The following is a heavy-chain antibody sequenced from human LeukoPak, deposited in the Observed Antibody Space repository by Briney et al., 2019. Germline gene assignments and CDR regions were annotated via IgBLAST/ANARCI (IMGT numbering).Heavy chain of an antibody. CDR1: GGSITGGDYY. CDR2: IYYSGST. D-gene: IGHD6-19*01. J-gene: IGHJ3*02. CDR3: AREIAVAGSAFDI. V-gene: IGHV4-30-4*08. Sequence: SQTLSLTCTVSGGSITGGDYYWSWIRQPPGRGLEWIGYIYYSGSTYYNPSLKSRVTISLDTSKNQFSLKLSSVTAADTAVYYCAREIAVAGSAFDIWGQGTLVTVSS.